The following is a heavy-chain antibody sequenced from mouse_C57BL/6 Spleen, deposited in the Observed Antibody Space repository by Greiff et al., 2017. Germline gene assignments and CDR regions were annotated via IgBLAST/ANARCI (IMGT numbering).Heavy chain of an antibody. V-gene: IGHV1-82*01. CDR1: GYAFSSSW. CDR3: CLRPNFDY. CDR2: IYPGDGDT. Sequence: QVQLQQSGPELVKPGASVKISCKASGYAFSSSWMNWVKQRPGKGLEWIGRIYPGDGDTNYNGKFKGKATLTADKSSSTAYMQLSSLTSEDSAVYFCCLRPNFDYGGQGTTLTVSS. J-gene: IGHJ2*01. D-gene: IGHD1-2*01.